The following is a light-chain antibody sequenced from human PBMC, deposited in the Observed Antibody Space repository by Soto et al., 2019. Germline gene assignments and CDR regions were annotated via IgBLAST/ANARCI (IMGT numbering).Light chain of an antibody. Sequence: VVLTQSPATLSLSPGETASLSCRATHNISIYLAWYQQKLGQPPRLLIFDASNRATRIPARFIGSGSGTDFTLTVSSLEPEDFALYFCQQRSNWPPNTFGQGTKLEMK. V-gene: IGKV3-11*01. CDR3: QQRSNWPPNT. CDR1: HNISIY. CDR2: DAS. J-gene: IGKJ2*01.